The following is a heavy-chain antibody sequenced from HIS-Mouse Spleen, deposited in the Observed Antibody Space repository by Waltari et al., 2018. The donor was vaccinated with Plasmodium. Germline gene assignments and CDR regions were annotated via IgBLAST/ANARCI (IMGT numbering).Heavy chain of an antibody. CDR3: ARVDYGSGDYYYYYGMDV. CDR2: IYHSGGT. CDR1: GYSISSGYY. Sequence: QVQLQESGPGLVKPSETLSLTCTVSGYSISSGYYWGWIRQPPGKGLEWIGSIYHSGGTYTNPSLKSRVTLSVDTSKTQFSLKLSSVTAADTAVYYCARVDYGSGDYYYYYGMDVWGQGTTVTVSS. V-gene: IGHV4-38-2*02. D-gene: IGHD3-10*01. J-gene: IGHJ6*02.